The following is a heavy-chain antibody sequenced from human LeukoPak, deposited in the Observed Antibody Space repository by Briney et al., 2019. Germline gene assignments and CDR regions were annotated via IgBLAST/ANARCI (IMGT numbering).Heavy chain of an antibody. CDR3: VKPDYGDYYFDY. J-gene: IGHJ4*02. CDR2: TSSNGGST. Sequence: GGSLSLSCSASGFTFSSYAMHWVRQAPGKGLEYVSATSSNGGSTYYADSVKGRFTISRDNSKNTLYLQMSSLRAEDTAVYYCVKPDYGDYYFDYWGQGTLVTVSS. D-gene: IGHD4-17*01. CDR1: GFTFSSYA. V-gene: IGHV3-64D*06.